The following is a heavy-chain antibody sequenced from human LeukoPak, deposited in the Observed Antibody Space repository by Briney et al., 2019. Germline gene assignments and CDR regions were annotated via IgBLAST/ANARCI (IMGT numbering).Heavy chain of an antibody. CDR1: GLTFSGSA. J-gene: IGHJ6*03. CDR3: ARGVYDSSPLNYYMDV. CDR2: ISSSGSTI. Sequence: GGSLGLSCAASGLTFSGSAMHWVRQASGKGLEWVSFISSSGSTIYYADSVKGRFTISRDNAKNSLYLQMNSLRVEDTAVYYCARGVYDSSPLNYYMDVWGKGTTVTVSS. V-gene: IGHV3-48*03. D-gene: IGHD3-22*01.